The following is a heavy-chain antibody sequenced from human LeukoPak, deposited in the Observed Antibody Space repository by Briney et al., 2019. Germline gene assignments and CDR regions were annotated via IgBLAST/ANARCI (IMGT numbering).Heavy chain of an antibody. CDR3: ARDLSRGYSGHDYAY. Sequence: GRCLRLSCAAPGFTFSSYGMHWVRQAPGKGLEWVAVIWYDGSNKYYADSVKGRFTISRDNSKNTLYLQMNSLRAEERAVYYCARDLSRGYSGHDYAYWGQGTLVTVSS. CDR1: GFTFSSYG. J-gene: IGHJ4*02. V-gene: IGHV3-33*01. D-gene: IGHD5-12*01. CDR2: IWYDGSNK.